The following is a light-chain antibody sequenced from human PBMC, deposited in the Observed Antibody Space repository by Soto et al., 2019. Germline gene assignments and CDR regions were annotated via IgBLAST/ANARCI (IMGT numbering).Light chain of an antibody. V-gene: IGKV3-20*01. Sequence: LSQSPGTLSLYPGERATLSCRASQSVSSSYLAWYQQKPGQAPRLLIYGASSRATGIPDRFSGSGSGTDFTLTISRLEPEDFAVYYCQQYGASLFTFGPGGKVDI. CDR1: QSVSSSY. CDR2: GAS. CDR3: QQYGASLFT. J-gene: IGKJ3*01.